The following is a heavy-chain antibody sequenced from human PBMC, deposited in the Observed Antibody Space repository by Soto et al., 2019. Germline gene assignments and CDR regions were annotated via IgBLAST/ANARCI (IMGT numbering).Heavy chain of an antibody. CDR1: GFTFSSYG. CDR2: IWYDGSNK. Sequence: GSLRLSCAASGFTFSSYGMHWVRQAPGKGLEWVAVIWYDGSNKYYADSVKGRFTISRDNSKNTLYLQMNSLRAEDTAVYYCARSGGSGSYGDYYYMDVWGKGTTVTVSS. D-gene: IGHD3-10*01. J-gene: IGHJ6*03. V-gene: IGHV3-33*01. CDR3: ARSGGSGSYGDYYYMDV.